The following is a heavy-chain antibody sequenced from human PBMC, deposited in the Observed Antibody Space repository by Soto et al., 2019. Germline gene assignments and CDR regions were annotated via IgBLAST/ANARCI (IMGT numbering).Heavy chain of an antibody. CDR3: ARTPYCSSTSCYRGWFDP. CDR2: ISSSSSYT. Sequence: PGGSLRLSCAASGFTFSDYYMSWIRQAPGKGLEWVSYISSSSSYTNYADSVKGRFTISRDNAKNSLYLQMNSLRAEDTAVYYCARTPYCSSTSCYRGWFDPWGQGTLVTVSS. CDR1: GFTFSDYY. V-gene: IGHV3-11*06. D-gene: IGHD2-2*01. J-gene: IGHJ5*02.